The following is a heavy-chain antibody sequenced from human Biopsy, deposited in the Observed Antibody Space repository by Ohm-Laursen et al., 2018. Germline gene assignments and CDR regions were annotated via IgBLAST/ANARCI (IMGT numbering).Heavy chain of an antibody. J-gene: IGHJ6*02. CDR3: VRGVDYYDPYHYYALDV. V-gene: IGHV4-34*01. CDR1: GFTFCNSG. D-gene: IGHD3-22*01. Sequence: LRLSCAASGFTFCNSGMHWVRQTPGKGLEWIGEINHSGRTNYNPSLKSRVTISVDTSKNQFSLKVRSVTAADTAVYYCVRGVDYYDPYHYYALDVWGQGTTVTVSS. CDR2: INHSGRT.